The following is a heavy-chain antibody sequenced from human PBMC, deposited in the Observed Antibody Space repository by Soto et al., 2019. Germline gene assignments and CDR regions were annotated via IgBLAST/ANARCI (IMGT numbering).Heavy chain of an antibody. Sequence: EVQLVESGGGLVKPGGSLRLSCAASGFTFSNAWMSWVRQAPGKGLEWVGRIKSKTDGGTTDYSAPVKGRFTISRDDSKNTVYLDMSSLKTEDTAVYYCTTEAQKDGNSCWGGEYWGQGTLVTVSS. D-gene: IGHD6-13*01. CDR2: IKSKTDGGTT. CDR1: GFTFSNAW. CDR3: TTEAQKDGNSCWGGEY. V-gene: IGHV3-15*01. J-gene: IGHJ4*02.